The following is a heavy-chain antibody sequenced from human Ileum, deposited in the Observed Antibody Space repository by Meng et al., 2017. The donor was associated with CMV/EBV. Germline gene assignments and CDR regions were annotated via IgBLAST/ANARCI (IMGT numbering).Heavy chain of an antibody. CDR1: GDSITSFY. CDR2: IYHGGST. Sequence: VALQESGPGLVKPSETLSLTCTVSGDSITSFYWSWIRQPAGKALEWIGRIYHGGSTNYNPSLKSRVTLSVDTSKNQFSMRLTSVTAADTAVYYCARGPGGFGDFNFDYWGQGTLVTVSS. J-gene: IGHJ4*02. CDR3: ARGPGGFGDFNFDY. V-gene: IGHV4-4*07. D-gene: IGHD3-16*01.